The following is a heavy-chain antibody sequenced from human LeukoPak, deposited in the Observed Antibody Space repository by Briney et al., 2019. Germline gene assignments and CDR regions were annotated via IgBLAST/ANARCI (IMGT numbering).Heavy chain of an antibody. CDR2: ISGSGDDP. J-gene: IGHJ4*02. V-gene: IGHV3-23*01. CDR1: GFTFSNYA. D-gene: IGHD5-12*01. CDR3: AKSYNGYESKPDY. Sequence: GGSLRLSCAASGFTFSNYAMNWVRQAPGKGLEWVSSISGSGDDPSCADSVKGRFTISRDNSRNTLYLQMNSLRAEDTAVYYCAKSYNGYESKPDYWGQGTLVTVSS.